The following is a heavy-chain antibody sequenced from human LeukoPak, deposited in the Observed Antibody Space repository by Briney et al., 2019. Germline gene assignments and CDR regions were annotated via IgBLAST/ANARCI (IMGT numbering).Heavy chain of an antibody. Sequence: GGSLRLSCAASGFTFSSYGMHWVRQAPGKGLEWVAVIWYDGSNKYYADSVKGRFTISRGNSKNTLYLQMNSLRAEDTAVYYCARDCSSTSCYSLDYWGQGTLVTVSS. D-gene: IGHD2-2*02. J-gene: IGHJ4*02. CDR1: GFTFSSYG. CDR3: ARDCSSTSCYSLDY. CDR2: IWYDGSNK. V-gene: IGHV3-33*01.